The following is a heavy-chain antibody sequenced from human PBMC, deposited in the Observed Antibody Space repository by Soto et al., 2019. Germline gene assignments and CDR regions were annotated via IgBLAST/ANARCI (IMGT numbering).Heavy chain of an antibody. J-gene: IGHJ1*01. V-gene: IGHV1-18*01. D-gene: IGHD1-26*01. Sequence: QVQLVQSGAEVKKPGASVKVSCKASGYTFTSYGISWVRQAPGQGLEWMGWISAYNGNTNYAQKLHGRVTMTTDTTTSTAYMELRSLRSDDTAVYYCARDLKSGWELETGEYFQHWGQGTLVTVSS. CDR3: ARDLKSGWELETGEYFQH. CDR2: ISAYNGNT. CDR1: GYTFTSYG.